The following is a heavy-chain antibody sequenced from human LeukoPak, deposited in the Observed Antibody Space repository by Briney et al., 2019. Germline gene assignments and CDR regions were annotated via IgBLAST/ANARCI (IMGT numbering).Heavy chain of an antibody. CDR2: IYETGST. J-gene: IGHJ3*01. Sequence: SETLSLTCSVSGGSLSSSSYYWGWIRQPPGRGLEWIGNIYETGSTNYNPSLKSRVTISVDTSKNQFSLKLSSVTAADTAVYYCVRPDDNSFDFWGQGTMVTVSS. CDR1: GGSLSSSSYY. V-gene: IGHV4-39*01. D-gene: IGHD3-9*01. CDR3: VRPDDNSFDF.